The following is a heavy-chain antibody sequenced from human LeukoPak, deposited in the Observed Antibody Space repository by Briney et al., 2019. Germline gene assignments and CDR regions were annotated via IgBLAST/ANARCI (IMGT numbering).Heavy chain of an antibody. D-gene: IGHD3-3*01. CDR1: GYSISSGYY. CDR2: IYHSGST. J-gene: IGHJ3*02. V-gene: IGHV4-38-2*02. CDR3: AREGSLARIYESSSIDI. Sequence: SESLSLTCTVSGYSISSGYYWGWIRRPPGKVLEWIGSIYHSGSTYYNPSLKSRVTISVDTSKNQFSLKLSSVTAADTAVYYCAREGSLARIYESSSIDIWGQGTMVTVSS.